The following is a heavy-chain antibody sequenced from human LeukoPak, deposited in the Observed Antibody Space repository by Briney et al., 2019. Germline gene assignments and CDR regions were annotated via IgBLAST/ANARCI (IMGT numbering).Heavy chain of an antibody. CDR1: GGSISSDS. CDR3: ARTLRGSYSSSWYRED. CDR2: INHSGST. J-gene: IGHJ4*02. Sequence: SETLSLTCTVSGGSISSDSWNWIRQPAGKGLEWIGEINHSGSTNYNPSLKSRVTISVDTSKNQFSLKLSSVTAADTAVYYCARTLRGSYSSSWYREDWGQGTLVTVSS. D-gene: IGHD6-13*01. V-gene: IGHV4-34*01.